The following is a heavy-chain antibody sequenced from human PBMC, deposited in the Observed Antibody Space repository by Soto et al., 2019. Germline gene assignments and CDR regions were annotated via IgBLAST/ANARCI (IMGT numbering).Heavy chain of an antibody. J-gene: IGHJ6*02. CDR2: ISSGGEYI. CDR3: ATDGAAGAVMGV. Sequence: SLRLSCTASGLIFSNYGMNWVRQAAGKRPEWVSSISSGGEYIDYADSVKGRLTISRDNANNILYLQLTSLGVEDTAVYYCATDGAAGAVMGVWGQGTTVTVSS. V-gene: IGHV3-21*06. D-gene: IGHD6-13*01. CDR1: GLIFSNYG.